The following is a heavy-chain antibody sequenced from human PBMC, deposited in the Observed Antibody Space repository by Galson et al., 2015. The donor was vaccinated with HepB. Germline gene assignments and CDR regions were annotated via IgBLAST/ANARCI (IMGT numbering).Heavy chain of an antibody. V-gene: IGHV5-51*01. CDR3: AAAGIRRHYYFDY. J-gene: IGHJ4*02. CDR1: GYSLTDYW. D-gene: IGHD4-17*01. Sequence: QSGAEVKKPGESLKISCQGSGYSLTDYWIGWVRQMPGKGLDWMGIIYPGDSDTKYSPSFQGQVTISADRSISTAYLQWSSLKASDTAMYYCAAAGIRRHYYFDYWGQGTLVTVSS. CDR2: IYPGDSDT.